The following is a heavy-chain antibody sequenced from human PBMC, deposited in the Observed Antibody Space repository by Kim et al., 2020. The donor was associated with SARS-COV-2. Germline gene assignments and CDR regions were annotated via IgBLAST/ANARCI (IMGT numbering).Heavy chain of an antibody. CDR2: INPNSGGT. J-gene: IGHJ6*02. CDR1: GYTFTGYY. CDR3: ARDTIIAAAGTRSYYGMDV. D-gene: IGHD6-13*01. V-gene: IGHV1-2*02. Sequence: ASVKVSCKASGYTFTGYYMHWVRQAPGQGLEWMGWINPNSGGTNYAQKFQGRVTMTRDTSISTAYMELSRLRSDDTAVYYCARDTIIAAAGTRSYYGMDVWGQGTTVTVSS.